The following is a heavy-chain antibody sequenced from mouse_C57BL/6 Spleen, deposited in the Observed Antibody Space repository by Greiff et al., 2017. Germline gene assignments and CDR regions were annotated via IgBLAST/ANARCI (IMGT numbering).Heavy chain of an antibody. CDR2: IDPETGGT. Sequence: QVQLKQSGAELVRPGASVTLSCKASGYTFTDYEMHWVKRTPVHGLEWIGAIDPETGGTAYNQKFKGKAILTADKSSSTAYMELRSLTSEDSAVYYCTRGEPGIYYAMDYWGQGTSVTVSS. CDR1: GYTFTDYE. V-gene: IGHV1-15*01. CDR3: TRGEPGIYYAMDY. J-gene: IGHJ4*01.